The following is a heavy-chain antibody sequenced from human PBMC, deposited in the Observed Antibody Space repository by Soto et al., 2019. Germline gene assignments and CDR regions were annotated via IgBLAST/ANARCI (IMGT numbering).Heavy chain of an antibody. CDR1: GFTFSSYA. Sequence: EVQLLESGGGLVQPGGSLRLSCAASGFTFSSYAMSWVRQAPGKGLEWVSRINNDGSDIIYADSVKGRFTFSRDNAKSTLYLQMNSLTADDTAVYYCVRGSGGPESWGQGTLVTVSS. V-gene: IGHV3-74*02. CDR3: VRGSGGPES. J-gene: IGHJ5*02. CDR2: INNDGSDI.